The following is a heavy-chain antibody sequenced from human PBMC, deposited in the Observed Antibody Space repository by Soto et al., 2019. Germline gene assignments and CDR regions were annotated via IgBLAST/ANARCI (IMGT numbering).Heavy chain of an antibody. CDR2: ISAYNGNT. D-gene: IGHD2-2*01. J-gene: IGHJ4*02. V-gene: IGHV1-18*01. CDR1: GYTFTSYG. Sequence: GASVKVSCKASGYTFTSYGISWVRQAPGQGLERMGWISAYNGNTNYAQKLQGRVTMTTDTSTSTAYMELRSLRSDDTAVYYCARTQSVVVPAAIDYWGPGTLVTVSS. CDR3: ARTQSVVVPAAIDY.